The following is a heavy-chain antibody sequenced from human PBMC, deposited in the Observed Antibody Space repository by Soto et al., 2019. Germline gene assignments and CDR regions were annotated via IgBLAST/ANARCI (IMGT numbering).Heavy chain of an antibody. V-gene: IGHV1-18*01. J-gene: IGHJ6*02. CDR1: GYTFTSYV. CDR3: ARVVATVAGPYGMDV. CDR2: ISAYNGNT. Sequence: QVQLVQSGAEVKKPGASVKVSCRASGYTFTSYVISWVRQAPAQGLEWMGWISAYNGNTNFAQKRPGSVTMTTAESPITAYLELRSLRSDDTAVYYFARVVATVAGPYGMDVWGQGTTVTVSS. D-gene: IGHD6-19*01.